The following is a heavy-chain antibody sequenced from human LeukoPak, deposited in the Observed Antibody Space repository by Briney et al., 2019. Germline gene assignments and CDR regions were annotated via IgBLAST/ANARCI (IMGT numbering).Heavy chain of an antibody. D-gene: IGHD3-22*01. Sequence: SETLSLTCTVSGGSISSYYWSWLRQPPGKGLEWIGYIYYSGSTNYNPSLKSRVTISVDTSKNQFSLKLSSVTAADTAVYYCARGRYYYDSSGYFFGRNFDYWGQGTLVTVSS. CDR3: ARGRYYYDSSGYFFGRNFDY. CDR2: IYYSGST. V-gene: IGHV4-59*01. CDR1: GGSISSYY. J-gene: IGHJ4*02.